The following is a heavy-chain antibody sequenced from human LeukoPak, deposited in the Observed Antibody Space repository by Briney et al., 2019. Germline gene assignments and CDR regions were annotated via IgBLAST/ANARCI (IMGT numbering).Heavy chain of an antibody. J-gene: IGHJ5*02. CDR3: ARDGYSSSYNGFDP. D-gene: IGHD6-13*01. CDR1: GFTSSDYY. CDR2: ISSSGSTI. Sequence: GGSLRLSCAASGFTSSDYYMSWIRQAPGKGLEWVSYISSSGSTIYYADSVKGRFTISRDNAKNSLYLQMNSLRAEDTAVYYCARDGYSSSYNGFDPWGQGTLVTVSS. V-gene: IGHV3-11*04.